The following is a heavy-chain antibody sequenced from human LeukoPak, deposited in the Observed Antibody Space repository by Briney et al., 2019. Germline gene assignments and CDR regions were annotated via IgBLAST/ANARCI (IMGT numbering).Heavy chain of an antibody. D-gene: IGHD6-13*01. CDR1: GFTFSSYS. CDR3: GRAIAAAGPGGDY. Sequence: GGSLRLSCAASGFTFSSYSMHWVRQAPGKGLEWVSSISSSSSYIYYADSVKGRFTNSRDNAKNSLYLKMNSLRAEDTAVYYGGRAIAAAGPGGDYWGQGTLVTVSS. CDR2: ISSSSSYI. J-gene: IGHJ4*02. V-gene: IGHV3-21*01.